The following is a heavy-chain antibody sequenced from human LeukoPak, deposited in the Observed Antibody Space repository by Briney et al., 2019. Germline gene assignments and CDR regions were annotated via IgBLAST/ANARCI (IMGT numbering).Heavy chain of an antibody. V-gene: IGHV5-51*01. CDR1: GYSFTSYW. D-gene: IGHD3-9*01. CDR3: ARGYYDILTGYYYYFDY. J-gene: IGHJ4*02. Sequence: PGESLQISCKGSGYSFTSYWIGWVRQVPGKGLEWMGIIYPGDSDTRYSPSFQGQVTISADKSISTAYLQWSSLKASDTAMYYCARGYYDILTGYYYYFDYWGQGTLVTVSS. CDR2: IYPGDSDT.